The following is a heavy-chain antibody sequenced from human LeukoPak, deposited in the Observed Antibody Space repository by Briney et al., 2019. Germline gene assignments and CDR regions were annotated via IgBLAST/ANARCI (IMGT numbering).Heavy chain of an antibody. D-gene: IGHD5-12*01. V-gene: IGHV3-9*01. Sequence: GRSLRLSCAASGFTFDDYATHWVRQAPGKGLEWVSGISWNSGSIGYADSVKGRFTISRDNAEKSVYLQMNGLRAEDTAVYYCATYSGYDRIFDHWGQGTLVTVSS. J-gene: IGHJ4*02. CDR1: GFTFDDYA. CDR3: ATYSGYDRIFDH. CDR2: ISWNSGSI.